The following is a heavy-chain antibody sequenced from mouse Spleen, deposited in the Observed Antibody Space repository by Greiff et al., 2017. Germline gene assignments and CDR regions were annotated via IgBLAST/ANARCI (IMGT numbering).Heavy chain of an antibody. Sequence: EVKLVESGADLVKPGASLKLSCAASGFTFTSYGMSWVRQTQEKRLEWVATISTGGSYTYYPDNVKGRVTISRDNPKNTLFLQMTSLRSEDTAMYYCARDGYYGAMDYWGQGTSVTVSS. CDR2: ISTGGSYT. D-gene: IGHD2-3*01. CDR1: GFTFTSYG. J-gene: IGHJ4*01. CDR3: ARDGYYGAMDY. V-gene: IGHV5-9-1*01.